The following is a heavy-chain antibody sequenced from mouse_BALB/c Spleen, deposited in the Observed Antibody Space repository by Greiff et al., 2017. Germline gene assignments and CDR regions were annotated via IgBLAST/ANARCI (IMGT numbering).Heavy chain of an antibody. D-gene: IGHD2-10*01. CDR1: GFTFSDYY. CDR2: ISDGGSYT. CDR3: ARGLLHEYYAMDY. J-gene: IGHJ4*01. V-gene: IGHV5-4*02. Sequence: EVKVVESGGGLVKPGGSLKLSCAASGFTFSDYYMYWVRQTPEKRLEWVATISDGGSYTYYPDSVKGRFTISRDNAKNNLYLQMSSLKSEDTAMYYCARGLLHEYYAMDYWGQGTSVTVSS.